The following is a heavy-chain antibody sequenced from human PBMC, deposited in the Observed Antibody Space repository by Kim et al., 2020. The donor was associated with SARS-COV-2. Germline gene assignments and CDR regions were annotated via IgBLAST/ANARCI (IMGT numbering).Heavy chain of an antibody. Sequence: SETLSLTCTVSGGSISSSSYYWGWIRQPPGKGLEWIGSIYYSGSTYYNPSLKSRVTISVDTSKNQFSLKLSSVTAADTAVYYCARLALKDYYDSSGTFDYWGQEPWSPSPQ. CDR3: ARLALKDYYDSSGTFDY. CDR1: GGSISSSSYY. CDR2: IYYSGST. D-gene: IGHD3-22*01. J-gene: IGHJ4*01. V-gene: IGHV4-39*01.